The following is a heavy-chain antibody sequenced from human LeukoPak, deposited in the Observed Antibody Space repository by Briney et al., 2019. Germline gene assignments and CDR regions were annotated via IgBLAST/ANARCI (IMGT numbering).Heavy chain of an antibody. CDR3: ARGRGYSQSNWVDP. CDR2: ISGSGVTT. D-gene: IGHD5-18*01. V-gene: IGHV3-23*01. J-gene: IGHJ5*02. Sequence: GGSLRLSCAASGFTFSNYAMTWVRQAPGKGLEWVSSISGSGVTTYYADSVKGRFTISRDTSRNTLNLQMNSLRAEDTAVYYCARGRGYSQSNWVDPWGQGTMVTVSA. CDR1: GFTFSNYA.